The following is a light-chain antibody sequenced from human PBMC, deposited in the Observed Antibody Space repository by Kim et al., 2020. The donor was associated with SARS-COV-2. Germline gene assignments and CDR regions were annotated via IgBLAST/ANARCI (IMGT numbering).Light chain of an antibody. CDR3: SSYASSNAWV. CDR2: EVS. Sequence: SITISSTGNSSDVDGYNYVAWYQQHPGKVPKLMIYEVSKRPSGVPDRFSGSKSGNTASLTVSGLQAEDEADYYCSSYASSNAWVFGGGTKLTVL. V-gene: IGLV2-8*01. J-gene: IGLJ3*02. CDR1: SSDVDGYNY.